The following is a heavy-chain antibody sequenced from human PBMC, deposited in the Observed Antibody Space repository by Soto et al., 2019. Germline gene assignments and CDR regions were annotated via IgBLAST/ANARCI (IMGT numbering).Heavy chain of an antibody. J-gene: IGHJ4*02. Sequence: QVQLVQSGAEVKKPGASVKVSCKASGYTFTGYYMHWVRQAPGQGLEWMGWINPNSGGTNYAQKFQGWVTMTRDTSISTAYMELGRLRSDDTAVYYCARSKFGYCGGDCYPDYWGQGTLVTVSS. V-gene: IGHV1-2*04. CDR1: GYTFTGYY. D-gene: IGHD2-21*02. CDR2: INPNSGGT. CDR3: ARSKFGYCGGDCYPDY.